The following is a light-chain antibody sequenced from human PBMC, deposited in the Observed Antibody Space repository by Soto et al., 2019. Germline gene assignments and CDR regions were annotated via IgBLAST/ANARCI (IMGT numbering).Light chain of an antibody. CDR1: QSVSGQ. Sequence: EIVMTQSPATLSVSPGDRATLSCRASQSVSGQVAWYQQRPGQAPRLLFYDASTRATGLPARFSGSASGTEFTLTISGLQSEDFAIYYCQQYKDWPWTFGQGTKVDIK. CDR2: DAS. CDR3: QQYKDWPWT. V-gene: IGKV3-15*01. J-gene: IGKJ1*01.